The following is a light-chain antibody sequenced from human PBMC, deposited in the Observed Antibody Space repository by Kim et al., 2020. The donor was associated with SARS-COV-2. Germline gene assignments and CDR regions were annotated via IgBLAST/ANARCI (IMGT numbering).Light chain of an antibody. CDR1: KLGDKY. Sequence: SYELTQPPSVSVSPGQTAIITCSGDKLGDKYACWYQQKAGQSPVLVMYHDTKRPSGIPERISGSNSGNTATLTISGTQPMDEADYYCQAWDSSTGVFGGG. CDR3: QAWDSSTGV. J-gene: IGLJ2*01. V-gene: IGLV3-1*01. CDR2: HDT.